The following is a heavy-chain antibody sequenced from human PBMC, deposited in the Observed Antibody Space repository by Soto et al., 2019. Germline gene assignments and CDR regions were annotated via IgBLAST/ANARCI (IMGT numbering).Heavy chain of an antibody. J-gene: IGHJ4*02. V-gene: IGHV4-39*01. CDR3: APLHFDYADY. CDR2: IHYSGTT. Sequence: LQLQESGPGLVKPSETLSLTCTASGGTFLGSSHYWGWIRQPPGKGLEWIGSIHYSGTTYYNSSLQSRVTISVGTSKNQFSLNLSSVTAADTAVYYCAPLHFDYADYWGQGILVTVSS. CDR1: GGTFLGSSHY.